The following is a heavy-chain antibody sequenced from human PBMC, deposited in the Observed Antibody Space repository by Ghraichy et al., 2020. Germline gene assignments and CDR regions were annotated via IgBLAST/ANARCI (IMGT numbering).Heavy chain of an antibody. D-gene: IGHD4-11*01. Sequence: SETLSLTCTVSGGSISSGSYYWSWIRQPAGKGLEWIGRIYTSGSTNYNPSLKSRVTISVDTSKNQFSLKLSSVTAADTAVYYCARETDYSNYYYYGMDVWGQGTTVTVSS. V-gene: IGHV4-61*02. CDR2: IYTSGST. CDR1: GGSISSGSYY. J-gene: IGHJ6*02. CDR3: ARETDYSNYYYYGMDV.